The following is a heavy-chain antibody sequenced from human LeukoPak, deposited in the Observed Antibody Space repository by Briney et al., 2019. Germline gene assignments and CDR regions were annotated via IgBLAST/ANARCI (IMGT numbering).Heavy chain of an antibody. V-gene: IGHV4-34*01. D-gene: IGHD5-18*01. Sequence: SETLSLTCAVYGGSFSGYYWSWIRQPPGKGLEWIGEINHSGSTNYNPSLKSRVTISVDTSKNQFSLKLSSVTAADTAVYYCARVRRGYSYGFSLIDYWGQGTLVTVSS. CDR1: GGSFSGYY. J-gene: IGHJ4*02. CDR2: INHSGST. CDR3: ARVRRGYSYGFSLIDY.